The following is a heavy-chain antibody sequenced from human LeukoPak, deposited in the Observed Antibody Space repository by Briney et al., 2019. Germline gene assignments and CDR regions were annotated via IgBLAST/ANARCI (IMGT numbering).Heavy chain of an antibody. J-gene: IGHJ5*02. CDR1: GGSFRTYP. D-gene: IGHD3-10*01. CDR3: ATSGSGRSWDWFAP. CDR2: LTQFFRKT. Sequence: GASVKVSCKISGGSFRTYPISWVRQAPGQGLEWMGGLTQFFRKTNYTQKLEGRLTITTDESSTTAYMELSSLRTDDTAVYYCATSGSGRSWDWFAPWGQGTLVTVSS. V-gene: IGHV1-69*05.